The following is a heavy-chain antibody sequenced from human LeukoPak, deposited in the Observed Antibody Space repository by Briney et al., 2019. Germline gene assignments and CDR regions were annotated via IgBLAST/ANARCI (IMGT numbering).Heavy chain of an antibody. CDR3: ARGDYGSGSYYFDY. V-gene: IGHV4-59*01. J-gene: IGHJ4*02. CDR2: IYYSGST. CDR1: GFALNSYS. D-gene: IGHD3-10*01. Sequence: GSLRLSCAASGFALNSYSLSWIRQPPGKGLEWIGYIYYSGSTNYNPSLKSRVTISVDTSKNQFSLKLSSVTAADTAVYYCARGDYGSGSYYFDYWGQGTLVTVSS.